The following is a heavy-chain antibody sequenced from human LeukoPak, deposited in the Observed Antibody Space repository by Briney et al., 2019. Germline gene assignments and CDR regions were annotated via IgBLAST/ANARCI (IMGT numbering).Heavy chain of an antibody. J-gene: IGHJ4*02. Sequence: ASVKVSCKASGYTFTGYYMHWVRQAPGQGLEWMGWINPNSGGTNYAQKFQGRVTMTRDTSISTAYMELSRLRSDDTAVYYCARDSSSSWSPYRGFDYWGQGTLVTVSS. V-gene: IGHV1-2*02. CDR2: INPNSGGT. CDR1: GYTFTGYY. D-gene: IGHD6-13*01. CDR3: ARDSSSSWSPYRGFDY.